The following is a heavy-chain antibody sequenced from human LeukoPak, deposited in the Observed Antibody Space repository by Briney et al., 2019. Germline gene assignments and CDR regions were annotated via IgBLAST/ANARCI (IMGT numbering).Heavy chain of an antibody. V-gene: IGHV1-69*13. CDR1: GGTFSSYA. CDR2: IIPIFGTA. J-gene: IGHJ6*02. CDR3: ARGLTTYSYGSGYYYGMDV. D-gene: IGHD5-18*01. Sequence: SVKVSCKASGGTFSSYAISWVRQAPGRGLEWMGGIIPIFGTANYAQKFQGRVTITADESTSTAYMELSSLRSEDTAVYYCARGLTTYSYGSGYYYGMDVWGQGTTVTVSS.